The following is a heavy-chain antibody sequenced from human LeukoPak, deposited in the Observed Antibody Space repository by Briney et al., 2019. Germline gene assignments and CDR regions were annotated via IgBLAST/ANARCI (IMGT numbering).Heavy chain of an antibody. D-gene: IGHD1-1*01. V-gene: IGHV4-39*07. CDR2: IYYSGST. Sequence: PSETLSLTCTVSGGSISSTNYYWGWIRQPPGKGLEWIGSIYYSGSTYYNPSLKSRLTISLNTSNNQFSLRLSSVTAADTAFYYCARRYNWNDRWDWGQGTLVTVSS. CDR3: ARRYNWNDRWD. J-gene: IGHJ4*02. CDR1: GGSISSTNYY.